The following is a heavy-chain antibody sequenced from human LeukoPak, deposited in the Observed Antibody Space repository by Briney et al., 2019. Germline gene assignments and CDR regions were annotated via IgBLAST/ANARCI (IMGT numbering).Heavy chain of an antibody. CDR1: GFTFSTYA. CDR3: AKQTRYDSPAGGRGFDY. CDR2: ISGSGSIT. J-gene: IGHJ4*02. Sequence: GGSLRLSCEASGFTFSTYAMSWVRQASGKGLEWVSGISGSGSITYYADSVKGRFTISRDNSKNTLFLEMSSLRAEDTAVYYCAKQTRYDSPAGGRGFDYWGQGTLVTISS. D-gene: IGHD3-22*01. V-gene: IGHV3-23*01.